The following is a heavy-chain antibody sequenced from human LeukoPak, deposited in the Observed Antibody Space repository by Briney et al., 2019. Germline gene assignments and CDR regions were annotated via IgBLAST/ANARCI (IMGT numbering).Heavy chain of an antibody. CDR1: GYSFTSYW. CDR3: ARPLTGGYTPLDY. CDR2: IDPSDSYT. J-gene: IGHJ4*02. V-gene: IGHV5-10-1*01. Sequence: GESLKISCKGSGYSFTSYWISWVRQKPGKGLEWMGRIDPSDSYTDYSPSFQGHVTISADKSVYTAYLQWSSLKASDTAMYYCARPLTGGYTPLDYWGQGTLVTVSS. D-gene: IGHD3-22*01.